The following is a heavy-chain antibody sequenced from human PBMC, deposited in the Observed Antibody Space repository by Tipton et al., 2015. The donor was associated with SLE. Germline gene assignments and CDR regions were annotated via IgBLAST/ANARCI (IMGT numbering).Heavy chain of an antibody. CDR3: ARVSRGYSGYGRAGFFDY. D-gene: IGHD5-12*01. V-gene: IGHV4-39*07. CDR1: GGSIGSSSYY. CDR2: THYSGST. J-gene: IGHJ4*02. Sequence: TLSLTCTVSGGSIGSSSYYWGWIRQPPGKGLEWIGTTHYSGSTFYNPSLKSRVTISVDMSKNQFSVKLTSVTAADTAVYHCARVSRGYSGYGRAGFFDYWGQGALVTVSS.